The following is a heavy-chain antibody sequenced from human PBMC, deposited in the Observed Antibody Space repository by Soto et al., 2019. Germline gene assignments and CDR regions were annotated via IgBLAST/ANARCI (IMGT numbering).Heavy chain of an antibody. CDR1: RGSVSSSSYY. CDR2: IYYSGST. Sequence: QVQLQESGPGLVKPSETLSLTCTVSRGSVSSSSYYWSWIRQPPGKGLEWIGYIYYSGSTNYNPSLTSRVPISVDTSKNQFSLKLSSVTAADTAVYYCASGNFYASGGWFAPWGQGTLVTVSS. J-gene: IGHJ5*02. D-gene: IGHD3-10*01. CDR3: ASGNFYASGGWFAP. V-gene: IGHV4-61*01.